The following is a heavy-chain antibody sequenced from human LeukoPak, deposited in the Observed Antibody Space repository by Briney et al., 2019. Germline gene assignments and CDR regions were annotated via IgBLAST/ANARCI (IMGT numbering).Heavy chain of an antibody. J-gene: IGHJ4*02. CDR2: ISRSGVAT. D-gene: IGHD3-22*01. Sequence: GGSLRLSCAASGFTFSSYGMSWVRQAPGKGLEWVSTISRSGVATYYANSVKGRFTISRDNSKNTVYLQMSSLRAEDTAMYYCAKHSHDGSAPYYEVQLDYWGQGTLVTVSS. CDR1: GFTFSSYG. CDR3: AKHSHDGSAPYYEVQLDY. V-gene: IGHV3-23*01.